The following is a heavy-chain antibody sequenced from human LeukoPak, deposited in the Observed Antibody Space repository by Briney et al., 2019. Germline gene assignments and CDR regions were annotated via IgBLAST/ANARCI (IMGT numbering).Heavy chain of an antibody. CDR2: IIPIFGTA. V-gene: IGHV1-69*13. J-gene: IGHJ4*02. Sequence: GASVKVSCKASGYTFTSYDINWVRQAPGQGLEWMGGIIPIFGTANYAQKFQGRVTITADESTSTAYMELSSLRSEDTAVYYCARGMVRGVITPPFDYWGQGTLVTVSS. D-gene: IGHD3-10*01. CDR1: GYTFTSYD. CDR3: ARGMVRGVITPPFDY.